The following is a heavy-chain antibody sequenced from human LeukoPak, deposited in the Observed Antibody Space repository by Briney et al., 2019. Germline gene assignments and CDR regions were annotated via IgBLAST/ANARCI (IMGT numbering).Heavy chain of an antibody. D-gene: IGHD6-19*01. J-gene: IGHJ4*02. CDR2: KSGAGATS. Sequence: PRRSLRPSCAASGFTFTNYAMDWVRPGPGTRLEWVAAKSGAGATSFYTDSVKGRFTIARDNSKDALYLQMNSLRAEDTAVYYFARQGSGPDYYFDFWGQGTVATVSS. CDR1: GFTFTNYA. CDR3: ARQGSGPDYYFDF. V-gene: IGHV3-23*01.